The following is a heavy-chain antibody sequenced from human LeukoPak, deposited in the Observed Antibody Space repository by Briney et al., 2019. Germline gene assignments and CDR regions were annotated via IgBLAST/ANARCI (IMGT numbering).Heavy chain of an antibody. Sequence: ASVKVSCKASGYTFTSYGISWVRQAPGQGPEWMGWISAYNGNTNYAQKLQGRVTVTTDTSTSTAYMELRSLRSDDTAVYYCARVAAAAIYYYYGMDVWGQGTTVTVSS. CDR1: GYTFTSYG. V-gene: IGHV1-18*01. J-gene: IGHJ6*02. CDR3: ARVAAAAIYYYYGMDV. D-gene: IGHD6-13*01. CDR2: ISAYNGNT.